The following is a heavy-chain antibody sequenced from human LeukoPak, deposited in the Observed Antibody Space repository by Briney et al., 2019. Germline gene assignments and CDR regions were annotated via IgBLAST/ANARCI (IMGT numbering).Heavy chain of an antibody. J-gene: IGHJ6*04. V-gene: IGHV3-48*03. CDR2: ISSSGSTI. CDR3: AELGITMIGGV. CDR1: GFTFSSYE. Sequence: GGSLRLSCAASGFTFSSYEMNWVRQTPAKGLEWVSYISSSGSTIYYADSVKGRFTISRDNAKNSLYLQMNSLRAEDTAVYYCAELGITMIGGVWGKGTTVTISS. D-gene: IGHD3-10*02.